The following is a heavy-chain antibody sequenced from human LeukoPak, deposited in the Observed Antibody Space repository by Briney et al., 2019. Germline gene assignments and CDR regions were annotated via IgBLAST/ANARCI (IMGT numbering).Heavy chain of an antibody. D-gene: IGHD3-10*01. Sequence: ASVKVSCKASGYTFTGYYIHWVRQAPGQGLEWMGWINPDNGGTNYAQKFQGRVTTTRDTSISTAYMELSRLRSDDAAVYYCARDYSARITMVRGVISYYMDVWGKGTTVTVSS. V-gene: IGHV1-2*02. CDR1: GYTFTGYY. CDR2: INPDNGGT. J-gene: IGHJ6*03. CDR3: ARDYSARITMVRGVISYYMDV.